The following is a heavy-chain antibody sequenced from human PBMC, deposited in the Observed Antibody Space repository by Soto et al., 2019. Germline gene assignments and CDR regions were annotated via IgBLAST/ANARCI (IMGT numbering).Heavy chain of an antibody. Sequence: EVNLVESGGGLVQPGRSLRLSCAASGFTFDDYAMNWVRQAPGKGLEWVSGVSWNSYSIDYADSVRGRFTISRDNAKNSLYLQMNSLRAEDTALYYCAKDATDYGDYYFDYWGQGTLVTVSS. CDR1: GFTFDDYA. CDR2: VSWNSYSI. D-gene: IGHD4-17*01. J-gene: IGHJ4*02. CDR3: AKDATDYGDYYFDY. V-gene: IGHV3-9*01.